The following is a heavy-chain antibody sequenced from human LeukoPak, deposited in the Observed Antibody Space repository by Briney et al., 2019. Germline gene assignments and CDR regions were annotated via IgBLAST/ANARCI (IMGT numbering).Heavy chain of an antibody. J-gene: IGHJ6*03. CDR1: GGSFSGYY. CDR2: INHSGST. CDR3: ARLPTVTTGSYYYYMNV. V-gene: IGHV4-34*01. D-gene: IGHD4-17*01. Sequence: PSETLSLTCAVYGGSFSGYYWSWIRQPPGKGLEWIGEINHSGSTNYNPSLKSRVTISVDTSKNQFSLKLSSVTAADTAVYYCARLPTVTTGSYYYYMNVWGKGTTVTVSS.